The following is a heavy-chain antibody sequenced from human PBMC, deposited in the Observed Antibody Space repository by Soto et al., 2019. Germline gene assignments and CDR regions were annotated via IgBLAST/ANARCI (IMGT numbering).Heavy chain of an antibody. CDR3: AKDQTHAFDI. Sequence: ESVKGRFTISRDNSKSTLFLHMNSLRVKDTAVYDCAKDQTHAFDIWGQGTMVTVSS. J-gene: IGHJ3*02. V-gene: IGHV3-30*18.